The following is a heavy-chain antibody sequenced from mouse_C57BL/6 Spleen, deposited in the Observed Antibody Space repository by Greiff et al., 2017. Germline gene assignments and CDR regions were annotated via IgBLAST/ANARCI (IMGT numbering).Heavy chain of an antibody. V-gene: IGHV14-3*01. CDR1: GFNIQNTY. CDR2: IDPANGNT. CDR3: ALYGNYEIAY. J-gene: IGHJ3*01. D-gene: IGHD2-1*01. Sequence: VQLKQSVAELVRPGASVKLSCTASGFNIQNTYMHWVKQRPDQGLECIGRIDPANGNTHYAPKFQGKATITADTSSNTAYLQLSSLTSEDTAIYYCALYGNYEIAYWGQGTLVTVSA.